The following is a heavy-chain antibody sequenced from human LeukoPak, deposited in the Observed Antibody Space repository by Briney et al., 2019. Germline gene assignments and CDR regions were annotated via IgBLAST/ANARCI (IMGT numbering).Heavy chain of an antibody. CDR1: GYTFTSYD. D-gene: IGHD3-10*01. Sequence: ASVKVSCKASGYTFTSYDINWVRQATGQGLEWMGWMNPNSGDTGYPQKFQGRVTMTRDTSIATAYMELSSLRSEDTAVYYCARSGFGSGISFDLWGQGTLVTVSS. J-gene: IGHJ5*02. CDR2: MNPNSGDT. CDR3: ARSGFGSGISFDL. V-gene: IGHV1-8*02.